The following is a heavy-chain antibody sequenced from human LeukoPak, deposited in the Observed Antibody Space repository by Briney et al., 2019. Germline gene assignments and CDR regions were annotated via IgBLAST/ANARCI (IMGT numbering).Heavy chain of an antibody. Sequence: GGSLRLSCAASGFTFSSYVMHWVRQAPGKGLEWVTGISYDGTNKYYADSVKGRFTISRDNSKDTLYLQMNSLREEDTSVYYCARDTYWGQGTLVTVSS. CDR3: ARDTY. V-gene: IGHV3-30-3*01. J-gene: IGHJ4*02. CDR2: ISYDGTNK. CDR1: GFTFSSYV.